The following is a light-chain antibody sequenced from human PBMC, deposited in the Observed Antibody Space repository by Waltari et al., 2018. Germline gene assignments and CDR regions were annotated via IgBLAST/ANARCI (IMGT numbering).Light chain of an antibody. CDR2: DVS. CDR1: SSDVGGYNY. CDR3: SSYTSSSTVV. J-gene: IGLJ2*01. Sequence: QSALTQPASVSGSPGQSITISCTGTSSDVGGYNYVSWYQQHPGKAPKLRIYDVSNRPAGVSNRFYGSKPGNTAALTISGLQAEDEADYYCSSYTSSSTVVFGGGTKLTVL. V-gene: IGLV2-14*03.